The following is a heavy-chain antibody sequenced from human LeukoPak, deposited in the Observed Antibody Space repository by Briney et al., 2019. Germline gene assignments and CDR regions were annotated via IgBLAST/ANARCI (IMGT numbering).Heavy chain of an antibody. CDR1: GFTFSSYS. D-gene: IGHD1-1*01. V-gene: IGHV3-48*04. CDR3: AKDRRTVYDAFDI. CDR2: ISSSSSTI. Sequence: PGGFLRLSCAASGFTFSSYSMNWVRQAPGKGLEWVSYISSSSSTIYYADSVKGRFTISRDNAKNSLYLQMNSLRAEDTAVYYCAKDRRTVYDAFDIWGQGTMVTVSS. J-gene: IGHJ3*02.